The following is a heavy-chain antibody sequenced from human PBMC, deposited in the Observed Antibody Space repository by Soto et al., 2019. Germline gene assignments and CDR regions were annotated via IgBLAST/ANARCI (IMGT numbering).Heavy chain of an antibody. CDR3: ARDRGWLPKRRPEAYFDY. Sequence: QVQLVQSGAEVKKPGSSVKVSCKASGGTFSSYTISWVRQAPGQGLEWMGRIIPILGIANYAQMFQGRVTITADKSTSTAYMELSSLRSEDTAVYYCARDRGWLPKRRPEAYFDYWGQGTLVTVSS. J-gene: IGHJ4*02. V-gene: IGHV1-69*08. D-gene: IGHD3-10*01. CDR2: IIPILGIA. CDR1: GGTFSSYT.